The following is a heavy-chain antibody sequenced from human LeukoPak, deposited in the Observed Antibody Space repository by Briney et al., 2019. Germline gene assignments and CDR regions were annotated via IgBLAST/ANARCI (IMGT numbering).Heavy chain of an antibody. CDR2: ISYDGSNK. D-gene: IGHD1-14*01. CDR1: GFTFSSYA. Sequence: GGSLRLSYAASGFTFSSYAMHWVRQAPGKGLEWVAVISYDGSNKYYADSVKGRFTISRDNSKNTLYLQMNSLRAEDTAVYYCASSGSGFPHRNWFDPWGQGTLVTVSS. CDR3: ASSGSGFPHRNWFDP. J-gene: IGHJ5*02. V-gene: IGHV3-30*04.